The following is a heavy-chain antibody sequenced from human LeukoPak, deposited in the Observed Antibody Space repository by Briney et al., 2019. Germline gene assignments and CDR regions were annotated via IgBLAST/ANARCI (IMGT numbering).Heavy chain of an antibody. Sequence: PGGSLRLSCAASGFTFSTFAMSWVRQAPGKGLEWVSTISGSGTSTYFADSVKGRFTISRDNSKNTLYLQMNSLRPEDTAVYSCARTSPVTANFDSWSQGTLVIVSS. D-gene: IGHD4-11*01. CDR2: ISGSGTST. V-gene: IGHV3-23*01. J-gene: IGHJ4*02. CDR3: ARTSPVTANFDS. CDR1: GFTFSTFA.